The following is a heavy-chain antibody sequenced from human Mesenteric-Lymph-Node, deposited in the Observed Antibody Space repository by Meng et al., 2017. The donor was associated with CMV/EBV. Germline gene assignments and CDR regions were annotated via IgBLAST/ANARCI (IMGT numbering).Heavy chain of an antibody. V-gene: IGHV3-66*02. CDR3: ASSLSRFASSGYFGY. Sequence: ETLSLTCAASGFTVNNNYMTWVRQAPGRGLECVGIIYSAGTTYYADSVKGRFTISRDNSKSMLYLQMTSLRPEDTAVYYCASSLSRFASSGYFGYWGQGALVT. J-gene: IGHJ4*02. D-gene: IGHD3-22*01. CDR1: GFTVNNNY. CDR2: IYSAGTT.